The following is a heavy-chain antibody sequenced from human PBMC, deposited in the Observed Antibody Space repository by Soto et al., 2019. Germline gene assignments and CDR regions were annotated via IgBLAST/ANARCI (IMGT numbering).Heavy chain of an antibody. CDR3: ARERYSSSSCYFDY. CDR1: GGSISSYY. D-gene: IGHD6-6*01. J-gene: IGHJ4*02. V-gene: IGHV4-59*01. Sequence: SETLSLTCTVSGGSISSYYWSWIRQPPGKGLEWIGYIYYSGSTNYNPSLKSRVTISVDTSKNQFSLKLSSVTAADTAVYYCARERYSSSSCYFDYWGQGTLVTVSS. CDR2: IYYSGST.